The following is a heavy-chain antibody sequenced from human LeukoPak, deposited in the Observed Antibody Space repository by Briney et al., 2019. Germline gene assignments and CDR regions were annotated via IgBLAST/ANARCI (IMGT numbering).Heavy chain of an antibody. Sequence: GGSLRLSCAASGFTFSNAWMSWVRQAPGKGLEWVGRIKSKTDGGTTDYAAPVKGRFTISRDDSKNTLYLQMNSLKTEDTAVCYCTTDLLAAAGFDYWGQGTLVTVSS. D-gene: IGHD6-13*01. CDR3: TTDLLAAAGFDY. J-gene: IGHJ4*02. V-gene: IGHV3-15*01. CDR2: IKSKTDGGTT. CDR1: GFTFSNAW.